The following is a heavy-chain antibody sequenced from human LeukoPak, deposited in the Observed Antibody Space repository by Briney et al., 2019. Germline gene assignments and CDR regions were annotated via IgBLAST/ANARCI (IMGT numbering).Heavy chain of an antibody. CDR3: ARELVSSGTGYFDL. D-gene: IGHD3-10*01. J-gene: IGHJ2*01. CDR2: ITGSSAWT. CDR1: GFTFGNFG. Sequence: GGSLRLSCEASGFTFGNFGMTWVRQAPGKGLQWVSGITGSSAWTYYAASVKGRFTVSRDNSQNTLHLQMNSLRADDTAVYYCARELVSSGTGYFDLWGRGTLVTVSS. V-gene: IGHV3-23*01.